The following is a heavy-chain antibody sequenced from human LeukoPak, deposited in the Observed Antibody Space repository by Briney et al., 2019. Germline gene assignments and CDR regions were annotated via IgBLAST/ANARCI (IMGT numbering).Heavy chain of an antibody. D-gene: IGHD3-3*01. CDR1: GGSFSGYY. J-gene: IGHJ6*02. Sequence: SETLSLTCAVYGGSFSGYYWSWIRQPPGKGLEWIGKINHSGSTNYNPSLKSRVTISVDTSKNQFSLKLSSVTAADTAVYYCARFLRFLVPRGSYYYYYGMDVWGQGTTVTVSS. V-gene: IGHV4-34*01. CDR3: ARFLRFLVPRGSYYYYYGMDV. CDR2: INHSGST.